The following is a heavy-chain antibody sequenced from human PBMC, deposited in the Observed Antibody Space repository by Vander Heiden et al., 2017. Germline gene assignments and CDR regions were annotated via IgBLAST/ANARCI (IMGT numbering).Heavy chain of an antibody. Sequence: EVQLVESGGGLVQPGGALRLSGAACGFTFSSYEMNWVRQAPGKGLEWVSYISSSGSTIYYADSVKGRFTISRDNAKNSLYLQMNSLRAEDTAVYYCADFGGGNSVAFDIWGQGTMVTVSS. J-gene: IGHJ3*02. CDR1: GFTFSSYE. CDR3: ADFGGGNSVAFDI. V-gene: IGHV3-48*03. CDR2: ISSSGSTI. D-gene: IGHD3-16*01.